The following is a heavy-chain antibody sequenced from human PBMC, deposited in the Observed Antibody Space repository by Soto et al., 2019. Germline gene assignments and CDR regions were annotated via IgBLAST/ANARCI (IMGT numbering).Heavy chain of an antibody. CDR1: GGSMISYD. V-gene: IGHV4-59*12. CDR3: ASRPTGVPI. CDR2: IYYAGST. D-gene: IGHD1-1*01. Sequence: SETLSLTCTVSGGSMISYDWSWIRQPPGRRLEWIGFIYYAGSTNYNPSLKSRVTISVDKSEKQFSLNLNSVTAADTAVYYCASRPTGVPIWGQGTLVTVSS. J-gene: IGHJ4*02.